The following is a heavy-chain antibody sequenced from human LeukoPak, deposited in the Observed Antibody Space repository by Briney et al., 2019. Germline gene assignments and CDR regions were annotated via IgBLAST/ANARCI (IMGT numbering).Heavy chain of an antibody. J-gene: IGHJ1*01. CDR3: ASSLAATSGYFQH. V-gene: IGHV1-69*13. Sequence: ASVKVSCKASGGTFSSYAISWVRQAPGQGLEWMGGIIPIFGTANYAQKFQGRATITADESTSTAYMELSSLRSEDTAVYYCASSLAATSGYFQHWGQGTLVTVSS. D-gene: IGHD2-15*01. CDR2: IIPIFGTA. CDR1: GGTFSSYA.